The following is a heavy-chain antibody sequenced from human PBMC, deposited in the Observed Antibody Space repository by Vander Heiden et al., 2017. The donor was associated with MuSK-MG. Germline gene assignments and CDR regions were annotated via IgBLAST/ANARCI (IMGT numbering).Heavy chain of an antibody. J-gene: IGHJ3*02. D-gene: IGHD3-10*01. Sequence: QVQLQQWGAGLLRPSETLSLTCAVYGGSFSGYYWSWIRQPPGKGLEWIGEINHSGSTNCNPSLKTRVTISVDTSNNQFSLKLTSVTAADTAVYYCARGRDFGDAFDIWGQGTKVTVSS. CDR2: INHSGST. CDR3: ARGRDFGDAFDI. CDR1: GGSFSGYY. V-gene: IGHV4-34*01.